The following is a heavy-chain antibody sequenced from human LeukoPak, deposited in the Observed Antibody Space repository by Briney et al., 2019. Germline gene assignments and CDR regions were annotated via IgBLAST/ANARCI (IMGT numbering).Heavy chain of an antibody. CDR2: ISAYNGNT. J-gene: IGHJ6*02. CDR3: ASGGGNLGPNYYYYGMDV. CDR1: GYTFTSYG. D-gene: IGHD4-23*01. Sequence: ASVKVSCKASGYTFTSYGISWVRQAPGQGLEWMGWISAYNGNTNYAQKLQGRVTMTTDTSTSTAYMELRSLRSDDTAVYYCASGGGNLGPNYYYYGMDVWGQGTTVTVSS. V-gene: IGHV1-18*01.